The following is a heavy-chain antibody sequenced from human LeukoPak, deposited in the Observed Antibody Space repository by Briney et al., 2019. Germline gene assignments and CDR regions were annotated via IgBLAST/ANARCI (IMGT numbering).Heavy chain of an antibody. CDR1: GYPFTGYY. Sequence: ASVEVSSKASGYPFTGYYLHWVRQAPGQGLEWMGWINPDSGGTDYEQKFQGRVTMTRDTSISTAYMELSRLRSDDTAVYYCARTSGFDFGTDVDYWGQGTLVTVSS. V-gene: IGHV1-2*02. J-gene: IGHJ4*02. CDR3: ARTSGFDFGTDVDY. CDR2: INPDSGGT. D-gene: IGHD5-12*01.